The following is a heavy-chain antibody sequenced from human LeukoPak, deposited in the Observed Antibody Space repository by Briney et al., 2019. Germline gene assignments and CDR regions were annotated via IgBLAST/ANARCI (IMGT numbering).Heavy chain of an antibody. CDR2: IRYDGCNK. Sequence: GGSLRLSCAASGFTFSSYGMHWVRQAPGKGLEWVAFIRYDGCNKYYADSVKGRFTISRDNSKNTLYLQKNSLRAEDTAVYYCAKEGQYCSSTSCYNPTNAFDIWGQGTMVTVSS. CDR1: GFTFSSYG. J-gene: IGHJ3*02. D-gene: IGHD2-2*02. CDR3: AKEGQYCSSTSCYNPTNAFDI. V-gene: IGHV3-30*02.